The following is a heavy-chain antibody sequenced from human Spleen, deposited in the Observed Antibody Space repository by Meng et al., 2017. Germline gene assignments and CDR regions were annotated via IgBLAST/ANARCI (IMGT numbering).Heavy chain of an antibody. D-gene: IGHD6-13*01. Sequence: PSVKVSYKASGYTFNSHGITWVRQAPGQGLEWMGWVSAYIGKTDYEQRFQGRVTLTTDTSTSTAYMELRSLRSDDTAVYFCARDVVSSRWHAIDYWGQGTLVTVSS. CDR3: ARDVVSSRWHAIDY. V-gene: IGHV1-18*01. CDR1: GYTFNSHG. J-gene: IGHJ4*02. CDR2: VSAYIGKT.